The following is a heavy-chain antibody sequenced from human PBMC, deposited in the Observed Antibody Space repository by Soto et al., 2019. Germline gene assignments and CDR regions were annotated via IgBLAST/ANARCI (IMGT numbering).Heavy chain of an antibody. J-gene: IGHJ4*02. CDR1: GFSLSSYA. D-gene: IGHD2-15*01. CDR3: AKDRRDGDFMHILVVDF. CDR2: MSYDETKK. Sequence: QVQLVESGGGVVQPGGSLRLSCATSGFSLSSYAMHWVRQAPGKGLEWVALMSYDETKKYYADSVKGRFTISRDTSKKTLFLQMNNLSVEDTAVYYCAKDRRDGDFMHILVVDFWGQGARVTVSS. V-gene: IGHV3-30*18.